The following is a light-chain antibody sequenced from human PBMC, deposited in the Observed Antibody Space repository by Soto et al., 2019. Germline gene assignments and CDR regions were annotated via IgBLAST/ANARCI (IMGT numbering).Light chain of an antibody. CDR3: LQYNVYPLS. Sequence: DIQMTHSPPTLSASLGERVTITCRPRKNKNRCLAWYQQRPGKAPNLLIHKASTLEVGVPSRFSGSASGTEFTLTISSLQPDDFAVYFCLQYNVYPLSFGGGTKVEIK. CDR1: KNKNRC. V-gene: IGKV1-5*03. J-gene: IGKJ4*01. CDR2: KAS.